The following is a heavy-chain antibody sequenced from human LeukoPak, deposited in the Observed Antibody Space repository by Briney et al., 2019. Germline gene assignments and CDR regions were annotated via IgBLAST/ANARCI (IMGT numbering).Heavy chain of an antibody. D-gene: IGHD2-2*01. CDR3: ARDGLPVAMDY. CDR2: IKQDGSEK. J-gene: IGHJ4*02. Sequence: GGSLRLSCAASGFTFSSDWMTWVRQAPGKGLEWVANIKQDGSEKYYVDSVKGRSTISRDNAKNSLYLQMNSLRAEDTAVYFCARDGLPVAMDYWGQGTLVTVSS. CDR1: GFTFSSDW. V-gene: IGHV3-7*01.